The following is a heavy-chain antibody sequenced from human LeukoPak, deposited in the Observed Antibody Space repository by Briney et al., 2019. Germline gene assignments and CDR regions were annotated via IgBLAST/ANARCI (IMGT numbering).Heavy chain of an antibody. J-gene: IGHJ4*02. CDR1: GFTFSSYG. D-gene: IGHD2-8*01. V-gene: IGHV3-30*18. Sequence: PGGSLRLSCAASGFTFSSYGMHWVRQAPGKGLEWVTVVSYDGTNEYYADSVQGRFTVSRDNSKNTLYLQMNSLRVEDTAVYYCAKEIPSIVLMVYPHDYWGQGTLVTVSS. CDR2: VSYDGTNE. CDR3: AKEIPSIVLMVYPHDY.